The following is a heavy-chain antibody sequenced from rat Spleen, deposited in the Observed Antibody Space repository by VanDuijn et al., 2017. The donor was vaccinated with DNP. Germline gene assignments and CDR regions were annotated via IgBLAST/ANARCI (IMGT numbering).Heavy chain of an antibody. J-gene: IGHJ2*01. Sequence: EVQLVESGGGLVQPGRSLKLSCAASGFTFSDYNMAWVRQAPKKGLEWVATISTSGGSTYYRDSVKGRFTVSRDNAKSTLYLQMDSLRSEDTATYFCATVVVTGSLDYWGQGVMVTVSS. CDR2: ISTSGGST. CDR1: GFTFSDYN. D-gene: IGHD5-1*01. V-gene: IGHV5S10*01. CDR3: ATVVVTGSLDY.